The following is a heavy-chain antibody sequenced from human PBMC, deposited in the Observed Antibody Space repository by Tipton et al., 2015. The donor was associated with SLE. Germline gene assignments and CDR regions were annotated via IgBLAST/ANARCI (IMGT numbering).Heavy chain of an antibody. J-gene: IGHJ4*02. D-gene: IGHD2-2*01. CDR1: GGSISSHY. Sequence: LRLSCTVSGGSISSHYWSWIRQPPGKGLEWIGYIYYSGSTNYNPSLKSRVTISVDTSKNQFSLKLSSVTAADTAVYYCARDLGGSMPFYWGQGTLVTVSS. CDR3: ARDLGGSMPFY. CDR2: IYYSGST. V-gene: IGHV4-59*11.